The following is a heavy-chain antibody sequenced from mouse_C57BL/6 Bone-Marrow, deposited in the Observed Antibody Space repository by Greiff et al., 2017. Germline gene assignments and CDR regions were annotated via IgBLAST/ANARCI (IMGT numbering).Heavy chain of an antibody. CDR1: GYTFTSYT. V-gene: IGHV1-4*01. J-gene: IGHJ2*01. CDR3: AYYGSKGY. D-gene: IGHD1-1*01. CDR2: INPSSGYT. Sequence: VQLQQSGAELARPGASVKMSCKASGYTFTSYTMHWVKQRPGQGLEWIGYINPSSGYTKYNQKFKDKDTLTADKYSSTTYMQLSSLTSEDSADYYCAYYGSKGYGGQGTTLTVAA.